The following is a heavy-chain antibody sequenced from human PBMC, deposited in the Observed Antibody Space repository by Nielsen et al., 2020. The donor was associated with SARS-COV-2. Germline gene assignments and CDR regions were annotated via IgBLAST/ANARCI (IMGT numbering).Heavy chain of an antibody. Sequence: SETLSLTCTVSGGSMSNSNYYWGWIRQPPGRGLEWIGGIHYTGSTYYNPSLTSRATISVDTPKKQFSLRLSSVTAADTAVYYCARQSRWLANFDYWGQGTLVTVSS. V-gene: IGHV4-39*01. D-gene: IGHD6-19*01. J-gene: IGHJ4*02. CDR1: GGSMSNSNYY. CDR3: ARQSRWLANFDY. CDR2: IHYTGST.